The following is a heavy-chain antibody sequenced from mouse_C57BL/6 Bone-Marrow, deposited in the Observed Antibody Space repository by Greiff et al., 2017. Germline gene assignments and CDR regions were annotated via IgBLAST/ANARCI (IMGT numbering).Heavy chain of an antibody. J-gene: IGHJ4*01. CDR1: GFTFSDYY. CDR3: ARNTVPAWAMDY. V-gene: IGHV5-12*01. D-gene: IGHD1-1*01. Sequence: DVKLVESGGGLVQPGGSLKLSCAASGFTFSDYYMYWVRQTPEQRLEWVAYISNGGGSTYYPDTVKGRFTISRDNAKNTLYLQMSRLKSEDTAMYYCARNTVPAWAMDYWGQGTSVTVSS. CDR2: ISNGGGST.